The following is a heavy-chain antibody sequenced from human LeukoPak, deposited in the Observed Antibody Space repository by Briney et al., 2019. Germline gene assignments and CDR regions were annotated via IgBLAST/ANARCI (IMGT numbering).Heavy chain of an antibody. D-gene: IGHD1-26*01. J-gene: IGHJ4*02. Sequence: SVKVSCKASGGTFSSYAISWVRQAPGQGLEWMGGIIPIFGTANYAQKFQGRVTITTDESTSTAYMELSSLRSEDTAVYYCARGGPGAAYFDYWGQGTLVTVSS. V-gene: IGHV1-69*05. CDR2: IIPIFGTA. CDR1: GGTFSSYA. CDR3: ARGGPGAAYFDY.